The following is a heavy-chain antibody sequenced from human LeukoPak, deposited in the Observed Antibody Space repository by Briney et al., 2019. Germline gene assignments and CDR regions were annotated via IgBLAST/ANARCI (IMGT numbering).Heavy chain of an antibody. CDR1: GFTFSSYS. J-gene: IGHJ4*02. V-gene: IGHV3-21*01. CDR3: ARYSSNVVGKRHYFDY. D-gene: IGHD1-26*01. CDR2: ISGSSSYI. Sequence: GGSLRLSCAASGFTFSSYSMNWVRQAPGKGLEWVSSISGSSSYIYYTDSVKGRFTISRENAKKALYLQKNSLRAEDTAVYYCARYSSNVVGKRHYFDYWGQGTLVTVSS.